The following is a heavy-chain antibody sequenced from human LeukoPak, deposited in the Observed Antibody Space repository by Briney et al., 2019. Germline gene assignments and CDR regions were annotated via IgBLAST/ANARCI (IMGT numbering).Heavy chain of an antibody. CDR1: GFTFSSYG. CDR2: ITSGGVNT. CDR3: ATGIFSFDY. J-gene: IGHJ4*02. V-gene: IGHV3-23*01. D-gene: IGHD3-3*01. Sequence: GGSLRLSCAASGFTFSSYGMTWVRQAPGKGLEWVSSITSGGVNTYYADSVKGRFTISRDISKNTLYLQMNSLRAEDTAIYYCATGIFSFDYWGQGTLVTVSS.